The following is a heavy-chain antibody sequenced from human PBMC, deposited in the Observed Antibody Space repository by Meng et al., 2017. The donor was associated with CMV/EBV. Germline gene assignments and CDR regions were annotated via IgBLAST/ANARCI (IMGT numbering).Heavy chain of an antibody. CDR3: ARGGLYYYDSSGHFDY. V-gene: IGHV4-4*07. CDR2: IYTSGST. Sequence: QGHPQQSGPGLVKPSVTLSRTCTVSGGSSSSYYWSWIRQPAWKGLEWIGRIYTSGSTNYNPSLKSRVTMSVDTSKNQFSLKLSSVTAADTAVYYCARGGLYYYDSSGHFDYWGQGTLVTVSS. D-gene: IGHD3-22*01. CDR1: GGSSSSYY. J-gene: IGHJ4*02.